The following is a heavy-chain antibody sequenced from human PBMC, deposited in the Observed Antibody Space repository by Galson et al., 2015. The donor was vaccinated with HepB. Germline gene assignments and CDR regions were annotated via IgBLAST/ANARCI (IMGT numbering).Heavy chain of an antibody. J-gene: IGHJ1*01. Sequence: SLRLSCAASGFTFSSYAMSWVRQAPGKGPEWVAVISHDGSNIHYADSVTGRFTISRDDPKNTLYLQMNSLRVDDTAVYYCAKDSGYCISTTCREYFQRWGQGTLVTVSS. D-gene: IGHD2-2*03. V-gene: IGHV3-30*18. CDR3: AKDSGYCISTTCREYFQR. CDR1: GFTFSSYA. CDR2: ISHDGSNI.